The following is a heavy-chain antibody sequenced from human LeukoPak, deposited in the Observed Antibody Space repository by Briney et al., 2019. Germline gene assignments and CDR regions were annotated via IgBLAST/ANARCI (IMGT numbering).Heavy chain of an antibody. Sequence: GGSLRLSCATSEITFSSYAMSWVRQAPGKGLEWGSAISGSGGRTYYADSVKGRFTISRDNSKNTLYLQMNSLRAEDTAVYYCAKARVVVAATISFDYWGQGTLVTVSS. V-gene: IGHV3-23*01. J-gene: IGHJ4*02. CDR3: AKARVVVAATISFDY. D-gene: IGHD2-15*01. CDR1: EITFSSYA. CDR2: ISGSGGRT.